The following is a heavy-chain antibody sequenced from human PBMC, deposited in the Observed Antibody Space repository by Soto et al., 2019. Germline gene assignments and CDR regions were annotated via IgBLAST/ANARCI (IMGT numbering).Heavy chain of an antibody. CDR1: GYTFTSYA. Sequence: QVQLVQSGAEVKKPGASVKVSCKASGYTFTSYAMHWVRQAPGQRLEWMGWINAGNGNTKYSQKFQGRVTITRDTSASTAYMELSSLGSEDSAVYYCASSYSNYTLIDYYYYGMDVWGQGTPVTVSS. V-gene: IGHV1-3*01. D-gene: IGHD4-4*01. CDR2: INAGNGNT. J-gene: IGHJ6*02. CDR3: ASSYSNYTLIDYYYYGMDV.